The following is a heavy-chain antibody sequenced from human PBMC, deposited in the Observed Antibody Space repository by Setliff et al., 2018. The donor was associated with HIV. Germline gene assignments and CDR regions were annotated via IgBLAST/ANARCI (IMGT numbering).Heavy chain of an antibody. Sequence: PSETLSLTCAVYGVSFSGYYWNWIRQTPGKGLEWIGEIDHSGSTNYNPSLKSRVTISLDTSKNQFSLRLTSVTAADTAVYYCARGVYSSGWYLFTRLDPWGQGVLVTVSS. CDR2: IDHSGST. J-gene: IGHJ5*02. CDR1: GVSFSGYY. V-gene: IGHV4-34*01. D-gene: IGHD6-19*01. CDR3: ARGVYSSGWYLFTRLDP.